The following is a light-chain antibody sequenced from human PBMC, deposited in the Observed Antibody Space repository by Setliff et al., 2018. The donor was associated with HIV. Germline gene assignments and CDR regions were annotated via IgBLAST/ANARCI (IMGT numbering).Light chain of an antibody. V-gene: IGLV7-46*02. CDR2: DAS. CDR1: GEYVTSGHF. Sequence: QAVVTQEASLTVSPGETVTLTCGSDGEYVTSGHFPSWFQQKPGQAPRTLISDASFKQPWTPARFSGSLLGGKATLTLLDVQPEDEADYYCLAFYGSSRRVFGTGTKVTVL. CDR3: LAFYGSSRRV. J-gene: IGLJ1*01.